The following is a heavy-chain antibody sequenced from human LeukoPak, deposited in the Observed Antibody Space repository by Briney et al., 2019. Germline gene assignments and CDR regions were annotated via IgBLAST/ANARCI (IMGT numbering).Heavy chain of an antibody. V-gene: IGHV3-23*01. Sequence: GSLRLSCAASGFSFSNNAMSWVRQAPGNGLEWVSAIGNSGGGTYYADSLQGRFTISRDNSKNTLYLQMNSLRAEDTAVYYCVKRYCSGDTCYSAFDYWGHGTLVTVSS. CDR2: IGNSGGGT. CDR3: VKRYCSGDTCYSAFDY. CDR1: GFSFSNNA. D-gene: IGHD2-15*01. J-gene: IGHJ4*01.